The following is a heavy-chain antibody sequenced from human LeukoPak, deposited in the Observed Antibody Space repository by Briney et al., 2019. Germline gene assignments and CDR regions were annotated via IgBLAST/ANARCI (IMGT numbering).Heavy chain of an antibody. V-gene: IGHV4-30-4*08. J-gene: IGHJ4*02. CDR1: GGSVSSGDYY. D-gene: IGHD4-17*01. CDR2: IYYSGST. Sequence: SETLSLTCTVSGGSVSSGDYYWSWIRQPPGKGLEWIGYIYYSGSTYYNPSLKSRVTISVDTSKNQFSLKLSSVTAADTAVYYCARGGGYGDHDYWGQGPLVTVSS. CDR3: ARGGGYGDHDY.